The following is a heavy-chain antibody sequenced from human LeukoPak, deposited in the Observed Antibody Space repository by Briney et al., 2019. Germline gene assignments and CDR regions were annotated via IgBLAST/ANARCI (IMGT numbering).Heavy chain of an antibody. CDR3: ARAAPYYYDSSGYSAFDS. Sequence: PGGSLRLSCAASGFTFRSYRMHWVRQAPGKGLEWVSYISSTSSTIYYADSVKGRFTISRDNAKRSLYLQMNSLRDEDTAVYYCARAAPYYYDSSGYSAFDSWGQGTMVTVSA. CDR1: GFTFRSYR. CDR2: ISSTSSTI. D-gene: IGHD3-22*01. V-gene: IGHV3-48*02. J-gene: IGHJ3*02.